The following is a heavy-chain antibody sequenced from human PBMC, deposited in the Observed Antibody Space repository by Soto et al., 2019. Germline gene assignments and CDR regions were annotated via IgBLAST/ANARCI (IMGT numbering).Heavy chain of an antibody. CDR3: ARSSGSCFSPRYFDY. Sequence: GGSLRLSCAASGSTFSSYWMSWVRQAPGKGLEWVANIKQDGSEKYYVDSVKGRFTISRDNAKNSLYLQMNSLRAEDTAVYYCARSSGSCFSPRYFDYWGQGTLVTVSS. V-gene: IGHV3-7*01. J-gene: IGHJ4*02. D-gene: IGHD1-26*01. CDR2: IKQDGSEK. CDR1: GSTFSSYW.